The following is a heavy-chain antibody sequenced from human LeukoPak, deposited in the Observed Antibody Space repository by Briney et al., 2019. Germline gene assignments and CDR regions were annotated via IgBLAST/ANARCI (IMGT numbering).Heavy chain of an antibody. CDR3: ARDHAVGATGGPFDY. V-gene: IGHV1-69*13. Sequence: SVKVSCKASGGTFSSYAISWVRQAPGQGLEWMGGIIPIFGTANYAQKFQGRVTITADESTSTAYMELSSLRSEDTAVYYCARDHAVGATGGPFDYWGQGTLVTVSS. CDR1: GGTFSSYA. D-gene: IGHD1-26*01. J-gene: IGHJ4*02. CDR2: IIPIFGTA.